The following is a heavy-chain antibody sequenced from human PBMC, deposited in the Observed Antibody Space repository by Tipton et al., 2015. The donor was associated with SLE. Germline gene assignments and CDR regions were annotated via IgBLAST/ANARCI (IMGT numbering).Heavy chain of an antibody. Sequence: SLRLSCAASRFTFSTYGMRWVRQSPEKGLEWVSVIYSAGDTYYADSVKGRFTISRDNSKNTVYLHMNSLRADDTAVYYCAKGGTGKFDYWGQGTLVTVSS. CDR1: RFTFSTYG. CDR3: AKGGTGKFDY. J-gene: IGHJ4*02. D-gene: IGHD7-27*01. V-gene: IGHV3-23*01. CDR2: IYSAGDT.